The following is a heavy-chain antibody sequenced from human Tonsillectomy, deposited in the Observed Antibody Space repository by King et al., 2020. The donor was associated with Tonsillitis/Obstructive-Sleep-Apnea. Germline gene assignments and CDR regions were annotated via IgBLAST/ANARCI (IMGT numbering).Heavy chain of an antibody. V-gene: IGHV4-34*01. Sequence: QVQLQQWGAGLLKPSETLSLTCAVYGGSFSGYYWSWIRQPPGKGLEWIGEINHSGSTNYNPSLKSRVTISVDTSKNQFSLKLSSVTAADTAVYYCARRICGVVIKKNSNWFDPWGQGTLVTVSS. D-gene: IGHD3-3*01. J-gene: IGHJ5*02. CDR2: INHSGST. CDR1: GGSFSGYY. CDR3: ARRICGVVIKKNSNWFDP.